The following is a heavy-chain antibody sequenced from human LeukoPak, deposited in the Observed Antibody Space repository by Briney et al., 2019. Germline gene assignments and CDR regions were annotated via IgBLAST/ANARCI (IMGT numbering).Heavy chain of an antibody. Sequence: GGSLRISRKCSGYVFTKYGIGWVRQIPGKGLEWMGIIYPGDSDTRYSPSFQGQVTISADKSISTAYLQWSSLKASDTAMYYCARLWFGEFSYFDYWGQGTLVTVSS. V-gene: IGHV5-51*01. CDR2: IYPGDSDT. J-gene: IGHJ4*02. CDR1: GYVFTKYG. D-gene: IGHD3-10*01. CDR3: ARLWFGEFSYFDY.